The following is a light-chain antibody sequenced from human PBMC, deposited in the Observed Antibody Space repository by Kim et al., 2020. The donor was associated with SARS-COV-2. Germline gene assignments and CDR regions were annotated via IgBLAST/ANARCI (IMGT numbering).Light chain of an antibody. V-gene: IGLV1-44*01. J-gene: IGLJ1*01. CDR1: RSNIGGNT. CDR3: AAWDDSVDGPV. CDR2: RND. Sequence: QSVLTQPPSASGTPGQRVTISCSGSRSNIGGNTVNWYQQVPGTAPKLLIYRNDQWPSGVPDRFSGSKSGTSASLAISGLQSEDEADYYCAAWDDSVDGPVFGTGTKVTVL.